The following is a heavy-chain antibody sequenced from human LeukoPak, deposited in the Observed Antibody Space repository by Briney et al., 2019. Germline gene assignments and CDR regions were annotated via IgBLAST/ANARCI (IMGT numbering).Heavy chain of an antibody. Sequence: GGSLRLSCAASGFTFSTYGMHWVRQAPGKGLEWVAFIRYDADNKYYADSVRGRFTISGDNSKNTLFLQMNSLRAEDTAVYYCAKALGGYYYFDFWGQGTLVTVSS. CDR2: IRYDADNK. J-gene: IGHJ4*02. D-gene: IGHD2-21*02. CDR3: AKALGGYYYFDF. CDR1: GFTFSTYG. V-gene: IGHV3-30*02.